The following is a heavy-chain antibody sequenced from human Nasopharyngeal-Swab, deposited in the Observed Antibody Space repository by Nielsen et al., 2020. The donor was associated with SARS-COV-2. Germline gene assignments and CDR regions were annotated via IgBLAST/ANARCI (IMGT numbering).Heavy chain of an antibody. D-gene: IGHD6-19*01. CDR2: ISGSVWTI. V-gene: IGHV3-23*01. CDR3: AKGYSSGWVPYEY. CDR1: GVSGFTFSNYA. J-gene: IGHJ4*02. Sequence: GGSLRLSCAASGVSGFTFSNYAMNWVRQAPGKGLAWVSGISGSVWTIYYVESVKGRFTISRDNSRNSLYLHMSNLRAEDKAIYYCAKGYSSGWVPYEYWGQGTLVTVSS.